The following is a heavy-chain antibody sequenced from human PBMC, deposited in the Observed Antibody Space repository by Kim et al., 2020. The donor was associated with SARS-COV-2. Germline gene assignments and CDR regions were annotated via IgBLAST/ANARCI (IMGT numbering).Heavy chain of an antibody. CDR1: GGSISSGGYY. Sequence: SETLSLTCTVSGGSISSGGYYWSWIRQHPGKGLEWIGYIYYSGSTYYNPSLKSRVTISVDTSMNQFSLKLSSVTAADTAVYYCARDFRQYSSGWSSPFDPWGQGTLVTVSS. J-gene: IGHJ5*02. CDR3: ARDFRQYSSGWSSPFDP. V-gene: IGHV4-31*03. CDR2: IYYSGST. D-gene: IGHD6-19*01.